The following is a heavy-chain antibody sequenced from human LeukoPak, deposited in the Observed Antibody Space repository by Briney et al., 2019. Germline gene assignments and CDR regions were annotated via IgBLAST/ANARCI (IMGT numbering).Heavy chain of an antibody. CDR2: INSDGSNT. CDR1: GFTFSSYW. V-gene: IGHV3-74*01. Sequence: GGSLRLSCAASGFTFSSYWMHWVRQAPGKGLVWVSRINSDGSNTSYADSVRGRFTISRDNAKNTLYLQMNSLRAEDTAVYYCARDRDWNRQKDGYNSFDYWGQGTLVTVSS. J-gene: IGHJ4*02. CDR3: ARDRDWNRQKDGYNSFDY. D-gene: IGHD5-24*01.